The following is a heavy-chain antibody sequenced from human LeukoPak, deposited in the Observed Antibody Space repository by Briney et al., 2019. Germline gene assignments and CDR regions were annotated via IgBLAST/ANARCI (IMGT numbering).Heavy chain of an antibody. CDR1: GGSISSSNW. J-gene: IGHJ3*02. CDR2: IYHSGST. CDR3: ARASTTVWAFDI. D-gene: IGHD4-17*01. V-gene: IGHV4-4*02. Sequence: SETLSLTCAVSGGSISSSNWWSWVLQPPGKGLEWIGEIYHSGSTNYNPSLRSRVTISVDKSKNQFSLKLSSVTAADTAVYYCARASTTVWAFDIWGQGTMVTVSS.